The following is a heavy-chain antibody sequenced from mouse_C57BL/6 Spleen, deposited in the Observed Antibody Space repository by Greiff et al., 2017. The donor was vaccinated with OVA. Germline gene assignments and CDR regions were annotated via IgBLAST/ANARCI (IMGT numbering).Heavy chain of an antibody. D-gene: IGHD2-1*01. CDR1: GYTFTSYW. V-gene: IGHV1-55*01. Sequence: VQLQQPGAELVKPGASVKMSCKASGYTFTSYWITWVKQRPGQGLEWIGDIYPGSGSTNYNEKFKSKATLTVDTSSSTAYMQLSSLTSEDSAVYYCALYYGNYIYAMDYWGQGTSGTGSS. J-gene: IGHJ4*01. CDR3: ALYYGNYIYAMDY. CDR2: IYPGSGST.